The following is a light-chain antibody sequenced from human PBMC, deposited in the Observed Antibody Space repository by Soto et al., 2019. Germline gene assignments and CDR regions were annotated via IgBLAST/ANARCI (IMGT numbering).Light chain of an antibody. CDR2: EVS. CDR1: SSDVGDYDY. V-gene: IGLV2-14*01. J-gene: IGLJ2*01. Sequence: QSALTQPPSASGSPGQSVTISCTGTSSDVGDYDYVSWYQQHPGKAPKLMIYEVSNRPSGVSNRFSGSKSGNTASLTISGLQAEDEADYYCSSYTSSSPHVVFGGGTKLTVL. CDR3: SSYTSSSPHVV.